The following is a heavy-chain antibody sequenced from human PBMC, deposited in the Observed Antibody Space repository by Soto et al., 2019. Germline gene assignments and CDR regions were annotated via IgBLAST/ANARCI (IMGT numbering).Heavy chain of an antibody. CDR1: GFIFSSCS. D-gene: IGHD6-6*01. CDR2: IDGSGGTT. J-gene: IGHJ5*02. V-gene: IGHV3-23*01. CDR3: AKAREYISSSGFDP. Sequence: GGSLRLSCAASGFIFSSCSMSWVRQAPGKGLEWVSIIDGSGGTTYYTDSVKGRFTISRDNSKNTLYLQMNSLRAEDTAVYYCAKAREYISSSGFDPWGQGTLVTVSS.